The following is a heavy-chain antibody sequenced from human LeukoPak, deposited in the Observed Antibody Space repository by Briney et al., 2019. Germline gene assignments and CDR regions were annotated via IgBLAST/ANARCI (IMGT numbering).Heavy chain of an antibody. V-gene: IGHV4-59*01. CDR1: GGSISSYY. D-gene: IGHD3-3*01. CDR2: IYYSGST. J-gene: IGHJ6*02. Sequence: SETLSLTCSVWGGSISSYYWSWIRQPPGKGLEWIGYIYYSGSTNYNPSLKGRVTISVDTSKNQFSLKLSSVTAADTAVYYCARAGHYDFWSGYYSKYYYYGMDVWGQGTTVTVSS. CDR3: ARAGHYDFWSGYYSKYYYYGMDV.